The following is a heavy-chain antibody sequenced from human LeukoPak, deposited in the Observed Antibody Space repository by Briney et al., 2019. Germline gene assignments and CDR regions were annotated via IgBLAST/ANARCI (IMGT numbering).Heavy chain of an antibody. D-gene: IGHD6-19*01. CDR1: GLMFSNYG. V-gene: IGHV3-23*01. CDR3: AKDLRWLAFDL. CDR2: ITGSGTT. Sequence: QPGGSLRLSCAASGLMFSNYGMNWVRLAPGKGLEWVSGITGSGTTYYADSVKGRFSISRDNSKSTLFLQMNSLRAEDTAMYYCAKDLRWLAFDLWGQGTMVTVSS. J-gene: IGHJ3*01.